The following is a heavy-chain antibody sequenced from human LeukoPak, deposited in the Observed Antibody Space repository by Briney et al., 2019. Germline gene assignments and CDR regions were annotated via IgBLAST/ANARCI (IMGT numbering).Heavy chain of an antibody. Sequence: GGSLRLSCAASGFIFSDYAMHWVAVISRDGTYTNHADSVKGRFTISRDNSKNSLYLQMDSLTTEDTAVYYCARDGGDATAENCWGQGALVTVSS. J-gene: IGHJ4*02. V-gene: IGHV3-30-3*01. D-gene: IGHD2-15*01. CDR1: GFIFSDYA. CDR2: ISRDGTYT. CDR3: ARDGGDATAENC.